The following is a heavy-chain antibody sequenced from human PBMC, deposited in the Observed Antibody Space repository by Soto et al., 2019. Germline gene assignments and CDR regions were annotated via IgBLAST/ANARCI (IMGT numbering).Heavy chain of an antibody. CDR2: IYYSGST. J-gene: IGHJ6*02. Sequence: SETLSLTCTVSGGSISSGGYYWSWIRQHPGKGLEWIGYIYYSGSTYYNPSLKSRVTISVDTSKNQFSLKLSSVTAADTAVYYCARVSGFITMVRPPPGISPLKYGMDVWGQGTTVTVSS. D-gene: IGHD3-10*01. V-gene: IGHV4-31*03. CDR1: GGSISSGGYY. CDR3: ARVSGFITMVRPPPGISPLKYGMDV.